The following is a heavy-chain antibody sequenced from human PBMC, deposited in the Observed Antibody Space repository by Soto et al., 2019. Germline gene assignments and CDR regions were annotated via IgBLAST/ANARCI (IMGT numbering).Heavy chain of an antibody. CDR3: AREGLPGTGFDY. J-gene: IGHJ4*02. V-gene: IGHV1-8*01. CDR1: GYTFTSYD. D-gene: IGHD1-1*01. Sequence: QVQLVQCGAEVKKPGASVKVSCKASGYTFTSYDINWVRQATGQGLEWMGWMNPNSGNTGYAQKFQGRVSMTRNTSITTAYMELSSLRSEDTAVYYCAREGLPGTGFDYWGQGTLVTVSS. CDR2: MNPNSGNT.